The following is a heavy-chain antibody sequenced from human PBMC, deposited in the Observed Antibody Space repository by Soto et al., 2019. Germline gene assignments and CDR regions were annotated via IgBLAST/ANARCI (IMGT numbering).Heavy chain of an antibody. V-gene: IGHV1-18*01. J-gene: IGHJ2*01. CDR2: ISAYNGNT. D-gene: IGHD2-21*02. CDR1: GYTFSSYS. Sequence: QAQLEQSGPEVKKPGASVNVSCKASGYTFSSYSISWVRQAPGQGLEWMGWISAYNGNTNYAQKLKGRVTMTRDTYTKTVNMELRSRTSDETAVYYCARGVFGGNSGSWYSDLWGRGNL. CDR3: ARGVFGGNSGSWYSDL.